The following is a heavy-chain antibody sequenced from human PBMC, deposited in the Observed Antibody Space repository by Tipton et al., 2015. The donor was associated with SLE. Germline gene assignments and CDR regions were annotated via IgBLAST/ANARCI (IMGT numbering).Heavy chain of an antibody. Sequence: TLSLTCTVSGDSTSVHYWSWIRQSPGKGLEWIGYIYYSGSTNYNPSLESRVTISVDTSKNQFSLKLTSVTTADTAVYYCATEGSGWSHYMDVWGKGTTVTVSS. V-gene: IGHV4-59*11. J-gene: IGHJ6*03. CDR2: IYYSGST. CDR3: ATEGSGWSHYMDV. D-gene: IGHD6-19*01. CDR1: GDSTSVHY.